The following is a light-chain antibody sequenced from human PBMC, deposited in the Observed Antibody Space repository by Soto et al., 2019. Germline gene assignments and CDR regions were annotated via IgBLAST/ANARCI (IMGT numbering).Light chain of an antibody. CDR2: NVR. V-gene: IGLV2-14*01. Sequence: QSALTQPASVSGSPGQSITISCTGTSSDVGGYDYVSWYQQHPGKAPKLMIYNVRNRPSGVSNRFSGSKAGNTASLTISGLQAEDEAAYHCSSYTSSSTVVFGGGTKLTVL. CDR1: SSDVGGYDY. CDR3: SSYTSSSTVV. J-gene: IGLJ2*01.